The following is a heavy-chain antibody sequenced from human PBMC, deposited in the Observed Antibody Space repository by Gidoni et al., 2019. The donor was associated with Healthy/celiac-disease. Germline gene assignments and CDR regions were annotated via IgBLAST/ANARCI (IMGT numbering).Heavy chain of an antibody. CDR3: ARGGGYYYVFFRNWYFDL. V-gene: IGHV3-48*03. Sequence: EVQLVESGGGLVQPGGSLRLSCAASGFTFSSYEMNWVRQAPGKGLEWVSYISSSGSTIYYADSVKGRFTISRDNAKNSLYLQMNSLRAEDTAVYYCARGGGYYYVFFRNWYFDLWGRGTLVTVSS. CDR2: ISSSGSTI. J-gene: IGHJ2*01. D-gene: IGHD3-10*02. CDR1: GFTFSSYE.